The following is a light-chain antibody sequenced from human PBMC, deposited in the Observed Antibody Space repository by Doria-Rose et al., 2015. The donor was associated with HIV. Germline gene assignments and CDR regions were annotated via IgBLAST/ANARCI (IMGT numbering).Light chain of an antibody. CDR2: DRS. Sequence: TQSPGTLSLSPGERATLSCRARQSFSSTYLAWYQQKPGQAPSLLIYDRSTRATGIPERFSASGSGTDFTLTINRLEPEDFALYYCHQYGTSWTFGQGTKVEI. CDR1: QSFSSTY. J-gene: IGKJ1*01. CDR3: HQYGTSWT. V-gene: IGKV3-20*01.